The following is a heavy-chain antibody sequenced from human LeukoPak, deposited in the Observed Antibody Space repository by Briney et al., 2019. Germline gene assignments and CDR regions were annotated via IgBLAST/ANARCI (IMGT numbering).Heavy chain of an antibody. V-gene: IGHV3-21*01. Sequence: GGSLRLSCAASGFTFNNYSMNWVRQAPGKGLEWVSSIRSDSSYIYYADSVKGRFTISRDNAKSSLHLQMNSLRAEDTAVYYCARDRLLYFGELDFWGQGTLVTVSS. CDR2: IRSDSSYI. J-gene: IGHJ4*02. CDR1: GFTFNNYS. CDR3: ARDRLLYFGELDF. D-gene: IGHD3-10*01.